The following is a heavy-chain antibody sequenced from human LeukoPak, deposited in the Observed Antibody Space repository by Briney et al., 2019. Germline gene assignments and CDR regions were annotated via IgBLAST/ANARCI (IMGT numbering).Heavy chain of an antibody. D-gene: IGHD3-3*01. CDR1: GYTFTSYD. J-gene: IGHJ5*02. Sequence: GASVKVSCKASGYTFTSYDINWVRQATGQGLEWMGWMNPNSGNTGYAQKFQGRVTMTRNTSISTAYMELSSLRSEDTAVYYCARGQFNAVLRFLEWSSQYNWFDPWGQGTLVTVSS. V-gene: IGHV1-8*01. CDR3: ARGQFNAVLRFLEWSSQYNWFDP. CDR2: MNPNSGNT.